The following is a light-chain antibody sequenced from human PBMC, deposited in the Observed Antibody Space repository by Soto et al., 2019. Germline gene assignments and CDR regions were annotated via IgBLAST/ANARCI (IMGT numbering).Light chain of an antibody. CDR1: ALAKQF. J-gene: IGLJ2*01. CDR3: QSTHIGVTVV. Sequence: SYELTQPPSVSVSPGQTARITCSGDALAKQFTYWYQQKPGQAPVLVIYKDSERPSGIPDRFSGSSSGTTVTLTISGVQAEDEADYYCQSTHIGVTVVFGGGTQLTVL. CDR2: KDS. V-gene: IGLV3-25*01.